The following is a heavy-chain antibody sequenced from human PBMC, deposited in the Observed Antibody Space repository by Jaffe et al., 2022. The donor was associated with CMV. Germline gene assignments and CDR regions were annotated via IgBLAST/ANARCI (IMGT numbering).Heavy chain of an antibody. CDR1: GYTFTSYY. V-gene: IGHV1-46*01. CDR2: INPSSGNT. J-gene: IGHJ6*02. CDR3: ASALGSLYYGMDV. Sequence: QVQLVQSGAEVKKPGASVKVSCKASGYTFTSYYMHWVRQAPGQGLEWMGIINPSSGNTIYAQKFQGRVTMTRDTSTSTVYMDLSSLRSEDTAVYYCASALGSLYYGMDVWGQGTTVTVSS.